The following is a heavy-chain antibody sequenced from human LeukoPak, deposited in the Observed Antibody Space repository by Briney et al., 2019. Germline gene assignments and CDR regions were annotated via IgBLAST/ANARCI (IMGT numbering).Heavy chain of an antibody. J-gene: IGHJ4*02. V-gene: IGHV4-30-4*08. D-gene: IGHD3-22*01. CDR3: ARALHYYDSSGY. CDR1: GGSISSYY. CDR2: IYYSGST. Sequence: PSETLSLTCTVSGGSISSYYWSWIRQPPGKGLEWIGYIYYSGSTYYNPSLRSRVTISVDTSKNQFSLKLSSVTAADTAVYYCARALHYYDSSGYWGQGTLVTVSS.